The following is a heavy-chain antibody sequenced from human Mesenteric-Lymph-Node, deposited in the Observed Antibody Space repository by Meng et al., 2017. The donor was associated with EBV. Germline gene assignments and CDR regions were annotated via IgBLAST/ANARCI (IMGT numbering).Heavy chain of an antibody. CDR3: AREAGGLFGVVIKNYFDY. V-gene: IGHV1-18*01. J-gene: IGHJ4*02. Sequence: GQLVQYGAEGNKTGASVNVFCKASGYTVSSYGISWGRQAPGQGLEWMGWISAYNGNTNYAQKLQGRVTMTTDTSTSTAYMELRSLRSDDTAVYYCAREAGGLFGVVIKNYFDYWGQGTLVTVSS. CDR1: GYTVSSYG. D-gene: IGHD3-3*01. CDR2: ISAYNGNT.